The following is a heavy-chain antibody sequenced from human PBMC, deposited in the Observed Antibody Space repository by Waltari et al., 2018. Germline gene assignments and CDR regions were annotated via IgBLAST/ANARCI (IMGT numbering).Heavy chain of an antibody. CDR1: GGTFSSYA. V-gene: IGHV1-69*13. D-gene: IGHD6-19*01. J-gene: IGHJ6*03. CDR2: FTPMFGSA. Sequence: QVQLVQSGAEVKKPGSSVKVSCQASGGTFSSYAITWVRQAPGQGLEWVGGFTPMFGSADYAQNCQGRLTRTADESTSTAYMALSSLRPDDTAVYYCAKLGGLYASGWPDSTNYMAVWGKGTTVTVSS. CDR3: AKLGGLYASGWPDSTNYMAV.